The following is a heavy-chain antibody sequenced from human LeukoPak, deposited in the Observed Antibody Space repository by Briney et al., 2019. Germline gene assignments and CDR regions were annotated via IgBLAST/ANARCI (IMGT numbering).Heavy chain of an antibody. J-gene: IGHJ6*03. V-gene: IGHV3-23*01. Sequence: PGGTLRLSCAASGFTFSSYGMNWVRQAPGKGLEWVSGISGRVVSTHYADSVKGRFTISRDNSKNTVYLLMNSLRAEDTAVYYCAKSAAGPYYYYYYYMDVWGKGTTVTISS. D-gene: IGHD6-19*01. CDR3: AKSAAGPYYYYYYYMDV. CDR2: ISGRVVST. CDR1: GFTFSSYG.